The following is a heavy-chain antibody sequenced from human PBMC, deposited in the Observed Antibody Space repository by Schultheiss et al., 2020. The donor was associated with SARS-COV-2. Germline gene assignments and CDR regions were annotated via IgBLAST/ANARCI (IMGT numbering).Heavy chain of an antibody. J-gene: IGHJ4*02. V-gene: IGHV4-39*01. CDR1: GGSISSSSYY. CDR2: IYYSGST. D-gene: IGHD5-24*01. Sequence: SETLSLTCTVSGGSISSSSYYWGWIRQPPGKGLEWIGSIYYSGSTYCNPSLKSRVTISVDTSKNQFSLKLSAVTAADTAVYYCARVRDGYNYGDFDYWGQGTLVTVSS. CDR3: ARVRDGYNYGDFDY.